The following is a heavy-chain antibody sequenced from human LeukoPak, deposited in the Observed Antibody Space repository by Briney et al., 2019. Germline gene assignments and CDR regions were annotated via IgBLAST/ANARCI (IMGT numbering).Heavy chain of an antibody. D-gene: IGHD3-22*01. J-gene: IGHJ5*02. CDR1: GGSISSYY. CDR3: ARRCDSSGSVYIGVFDP. Sequence: SETLSLTCTVSGGSISSYYWSWIRQPPGKGPEWIGYIYTSGSTNYNPSLKSRVTISVDTSKNQFSLKLSSVTAADTAVYYCARRCDSSGSVYIGVFDPWGQGTLVTVSS. CDR2: IYTSGST. V-gene: IGHV4-4*09.